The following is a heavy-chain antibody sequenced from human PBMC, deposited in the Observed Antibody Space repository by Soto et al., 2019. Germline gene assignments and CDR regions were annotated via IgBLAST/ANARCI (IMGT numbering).Heavy chain of an antibody. D-gene: IGHD5-12*01. CDR3: AAGGGLPRYY. CDR2: IYYAGST. J-gene: IGHJ4*02. CDR1: GGNLISYY. V-gene: IGHV4-59*12. Sequence: SETQSLTCTVAGGNLISYYLSWIRKPPGRGLEWIGFIYYAGSTNYNPSLKSRVTISVDRSKNQFSLKLSSVTAADTAVYYCAAGGGLPRYYWGQGTLVTVSS.